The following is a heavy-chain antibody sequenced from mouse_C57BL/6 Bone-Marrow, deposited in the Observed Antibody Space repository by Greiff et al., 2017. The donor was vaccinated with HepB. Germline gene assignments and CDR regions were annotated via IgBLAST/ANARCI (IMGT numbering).Heavy chain of an antibody. V-gene: IGHV5-9-1*02. CDR1: GFTFSSYA. CDR2: ISSGGDYI. CDR3: TGGTPYWYFDV. J-gene: IGHJ1*03. Sequence: EVQLVESGEGLVKPGGSLKLSCAASGFTFSSYALSWVRQTPEKRLEWVAYISSGGDYIYYADTVKGRFTISRDNARNTLYLQLSSLKSEDTAMYYCTGGTPYWYFDVWGTGTTVTVSS. D-gene: IGHD1-1*02.